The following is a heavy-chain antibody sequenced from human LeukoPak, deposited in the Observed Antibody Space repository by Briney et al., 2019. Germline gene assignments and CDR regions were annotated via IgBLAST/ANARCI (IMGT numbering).Heavy chain of an antibody. CDR1: GYTFTGYY. D-gene: IGHD2-2*01. Sequence: ASVKVSFKASGYTFTGYYMHWVRQAPGQWLEWMGWIDPNSGGTNYAQKFQGRVTMTRDTSISTAYMELRRLRSDDTAVYYCARGKGYCSSTSCYAGPVDYWGQGTLVTVSS. CDR3: ARGKGYCSSTSCYAGPVDY. V-gene: IGHV1-2*02. CDR2: IDPNSGGT. J-gene: IGHJ4*02.